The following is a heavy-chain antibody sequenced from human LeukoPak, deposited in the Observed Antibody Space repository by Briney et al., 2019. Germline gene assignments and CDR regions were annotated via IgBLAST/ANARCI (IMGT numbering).Heavy chain of an antibody. Sequence: GGSLRLSCAASGFTFSSYAMSWVRQAPGKGLEWVSAISGSGGSTYYADSVKGRFTISRDNSRNTLYLQMNSLRAEDTAVYYCARAVAGPRAFDYWGQGTLVTVSS. CDR2: ISGSGGST. CDR1: GFTFSSYA. V-gene: IGHV3-23*01. D-gene: IGHD6-19*01. J-gene: IGHJ4*02. CDR3: ARAVAGPRAFDY.